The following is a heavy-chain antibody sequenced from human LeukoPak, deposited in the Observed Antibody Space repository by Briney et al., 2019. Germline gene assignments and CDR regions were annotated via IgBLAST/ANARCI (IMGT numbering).Heavy chain of an antibody. V-gene: IGHV4-59*01. CDR3: ARVRDYYDSSGYYYRTNDDAFDI. Sequence: SETPSLTCTVSGGSISSYYWSWIRQPPGKGLEWIGYIYYSGSTNYNPSLKSRVTISVDTSKNQFSLKLSSVTAADTAVYYCARVRDYYDSSGYYYRTNDDAFDIWGQGTMVTVSS. J-gene: IGHJ3*02. CDR2: IYYSGST. D-gene: IGHD3-22*01. CDR1: GGSISSYY.